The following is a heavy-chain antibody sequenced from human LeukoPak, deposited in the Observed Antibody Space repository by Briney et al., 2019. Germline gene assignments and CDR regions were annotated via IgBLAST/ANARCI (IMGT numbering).Heavy chain of an antibody. CDR2: IPTSGISV. J-gene: IGHJ4*02. CDR1: GFSFSRFY. V-gene: IGHV3-11*01. Sequence: GGSLRLSCAASGFSFSRFYMSWVRQTPGKALEWISYIPTSGISVQYADSVRARFTASRDDAMNSLHLQMDSLRVEDTAVYYCTRAEGLGPGAHFDQWGQGALVIVSS. CDR3: TRAEGLGPGAHFDQ.